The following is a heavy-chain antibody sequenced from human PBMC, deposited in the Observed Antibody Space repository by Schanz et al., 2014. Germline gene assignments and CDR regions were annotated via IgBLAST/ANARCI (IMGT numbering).Heavy chain of an antibody. CDR2: ISWNSGTA. V-gene: IGHV3-9*01. J-gene: IGHJ4*02. CDR3: ARDGIAATTDFEY. D-gene: IGHD1-1*01. Sequence: VQLVESGGGVVQPGRSLRLSCAASGFTFDDYAMHWVRQAPGKGLEYVSGISWNSGTAVYADSVKGRFTISRDNAKNSLYLQMDSLRGDDTAVYYCARDGIAATTDFEYWGQGVLVTVSS. CDR1: GFTFDDYA.